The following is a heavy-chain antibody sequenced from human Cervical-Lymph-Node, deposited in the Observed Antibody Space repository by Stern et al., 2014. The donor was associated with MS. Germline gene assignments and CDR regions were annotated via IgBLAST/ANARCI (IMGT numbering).Heavy chain of an antibody. CDR1: GFTFDDFA. D-gene: IGHD6-19*01. V-gene: IGHV3-9*01. CDR2: ITWNGGRM. Sequence: EVQLVQSGGGLVQPGRSLRLSCATSGFTFDDFAMHWVRQAPGKGLAWVSGITWNGGRMGYADSVKGRFTISRDNAKNSLDLQMHSLRAEDTALYYCAKDGGGGWTTGNLDSWGQGTLVTVSS. CDR3: AKDGGGGWTTGNLDS. J-gene: IGHJ4*02.